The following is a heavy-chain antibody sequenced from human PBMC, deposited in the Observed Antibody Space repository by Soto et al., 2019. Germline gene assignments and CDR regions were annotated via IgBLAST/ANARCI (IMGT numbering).Heavy chain of an antibody. CDR3: ATAGLTGTV. CDR1: GFTFSSYE. D-gene: IGHD3-9*01. CDR2: ISVSGTMR. V-gene: IGHV3-48*03. Sequence: QLVESGGGSVQPGRSLRLSCAPSGFTFSSYEMNWVRQAPGKGLEWVSYISVSGTMRFYADDVKGRFTIPRDNTKKILYLQMNSLRAEDTALYYCATAGLTGTVWGQGTTVTVSS. J-gene: IGHJ6*02.